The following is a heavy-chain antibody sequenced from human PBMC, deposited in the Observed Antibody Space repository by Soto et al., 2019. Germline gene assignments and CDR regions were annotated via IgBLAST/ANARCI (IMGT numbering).Heavy chain of an antibody. D-gene: IGHD3-9*01. J-gene: IGHJ4*02. CDR3: ARSHYDILTGYYMPFDY. CDR1: GGSISSGGYY. Sequence: SETLSLTCTVSGGSISSGGYYWSWIRQHPGKGLEWIGYIYYSGSTYYNPSLKSRVTISVDTSKNQFSLKLSSVTAADTAVYYCARSHYDILTGYYMPFDYWGQGTLVTVSS. CDR2: IYYSGST. V-gene: IGHV4-31*03.